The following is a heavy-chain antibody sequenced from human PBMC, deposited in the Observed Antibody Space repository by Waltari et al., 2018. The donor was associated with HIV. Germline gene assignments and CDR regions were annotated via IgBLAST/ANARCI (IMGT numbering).Heavy chain of an antibody. D-gene: IGHD4-17*01. Sequence: QVQLQESGPGLVRPSGTLFLTCGVTVGSIKSRKWWSWVRQSPGKGLEWIGDIHHSGSVNYNLSLKSRVTFSVDRSKNHFSLNLTSGTTADTATYFCARLRDYGDYGHYDFWGRGTLVVVSP. V-gene: IGHV4-4*02. J-gene: IGHJ4*02. CDR3: ARLRDYGDYGHYDF. CDR1: VGSIKSRKW. CDR2: IHHSGSV.